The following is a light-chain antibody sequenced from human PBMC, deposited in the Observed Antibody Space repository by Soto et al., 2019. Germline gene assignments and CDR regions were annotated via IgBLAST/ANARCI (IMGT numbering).Light chain of an antibody. V-gene: IGLV2-14*01. CDR2: DVS. Sequence: QSALTQPASVSGSPGQSITISCTGTSSDVGGYNYVSWYQQHPVKAPKLMIYDVSNRHSGVSNRFSGSKSGNTASLTMSGLQAEDEADYYYSSYTSSSTRVFGGGTKVTVL. J-gene: IGLJ2*01. CDR1: SSDVGGYNY. CDR3: SSYTSSSTRV.